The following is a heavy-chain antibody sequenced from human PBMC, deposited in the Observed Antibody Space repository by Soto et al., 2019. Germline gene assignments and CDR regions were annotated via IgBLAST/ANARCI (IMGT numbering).Heavy chain of an antibody. CDR3: ARGGVSTRTFDY. CDR2: IYPSDSDT. D-gene: IGHD3-3*01. V-gene: IGHV5-51*01. J-gene: IGHJ4*02. CDR1: GYNFAGYW. Sequence: GESLKISCKGSGYNFAGYWIAWVRQMPGKGLELMGIIYPSDSDTRYRPSFQGQVTISADKSISSAYLQWSSLRASNTAMYYCARGGVSTRTFDYWGQGTPVTVSS.